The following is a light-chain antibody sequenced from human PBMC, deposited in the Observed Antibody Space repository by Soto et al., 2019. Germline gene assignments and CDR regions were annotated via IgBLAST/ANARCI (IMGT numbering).Light chain of an antibody. J-gene: IGKJ4*01. Sequence: IVLTQSPATLSVSPGERAALSCRASQSVSNNLAWYQQKPGQPPRLLIFGASTRATGIPARFSGSGSEAEFALTISTLQSEDFAVYYCQQYSVWPLNFGGGTKVDI. V-gene: IGKV3D-15*01. CDR3: QQYSVWPLN. CDR1: QSVSNN. CDR2: GAS.